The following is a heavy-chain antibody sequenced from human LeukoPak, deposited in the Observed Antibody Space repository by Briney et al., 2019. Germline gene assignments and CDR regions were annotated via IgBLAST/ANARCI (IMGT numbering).Heavy chain of an antibody. D-gene: IGHD3-22*01. J-gene: IGHJ4*02. V-gene: IGHV3-74*01. CDR2: VNSDGSST. CDR1: GYTFSSYW. CDR3: ARETSGSSDY. Sequence: PGGSLRLSCAASGYTFSSYWMHSGRQAPGKGLVWVSRVNSDGSSTGYADSVKGRFTISRDNAKNTLYLQLNSLRAEDTALYYCARETSGSSDYWGQGTLVTVSS.